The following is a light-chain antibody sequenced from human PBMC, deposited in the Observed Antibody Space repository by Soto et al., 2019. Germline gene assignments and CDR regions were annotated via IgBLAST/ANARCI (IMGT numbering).Light chain of an antibody. J-gene: IGKJ3*01. CDR1: ESVNDY. CDR3: QQRFTWPPFT. CDR2: DAS. Sequence: EVVLTQSPATLSLSPGERATLFCRANESVNDYLAWYQQRPGQAPRLLIFDASNRAPGIPARFSDSGSRRDFTLTISSLEPEDFAVYYCQQRFTWPPFTFGPGTKADF. V-gene: IGKV3-11*02.